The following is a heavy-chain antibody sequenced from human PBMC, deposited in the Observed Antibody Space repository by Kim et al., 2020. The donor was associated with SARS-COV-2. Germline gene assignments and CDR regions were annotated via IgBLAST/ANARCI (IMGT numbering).Heavy chain of an antibody. J-gene: IGHJ6*01. Sequence: SETLSLTCTVSGGSISSSSYYWGWIRQPPGKGLEWIGSIYYSGSTYYNPSLKSRVTISVDTSKNQFSLKLSSVTAADTAVYYCASPSGGSGSYPSHYYY. CDR2: IYYSGST. D-gene: IGHD3-10*01. CDR1: GGSISSSSYY. CDR3: ASPSGGSGSYPSHYYY. V-gene: IGHV4-39*07.